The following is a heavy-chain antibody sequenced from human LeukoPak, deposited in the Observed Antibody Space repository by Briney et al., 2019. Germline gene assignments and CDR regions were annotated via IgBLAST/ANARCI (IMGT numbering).Heavy chain of an antibody. CDR2: ISGSGGST. CDR1: GFTFSSYA. Sequence: GGSLRLSCAASGFTFSSYAMSWVRQAPGKGLEWVSAISGSGGSTYYADSVKGRFTISRDNSKNTLYLQMNSLRAEDTAVYYCAKHPRGSVVTAIRFDYWGQGTLVTVSS. V-gene: IGHV3-23*01. CDR3: AKHPRGSVVTAIRFDY. D-gene: IGHD2-21*02. J-gene: IGHJ4*02.